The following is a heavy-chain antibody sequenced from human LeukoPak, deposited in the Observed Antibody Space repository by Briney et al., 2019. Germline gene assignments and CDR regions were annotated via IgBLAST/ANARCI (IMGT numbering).Heavy chain of an antibody. Sequence: SETLSLTCTVSGGSISSGGYYWSWIRQHPGKGLEWIGYIYYSGSTYYDPSLKSRVTISVDTSKNQFSLKLSSVTAADTAVYYCASTDAADADYWGQGTLVTVSS. D-gene: IGHD2-15*01. J-gene: IGHJ4*02. CDR3: ASTDAADADY. V-gene: IGHV4-31*03. CDR2: IYYSGST. CDR1: GGSISSGGYY.